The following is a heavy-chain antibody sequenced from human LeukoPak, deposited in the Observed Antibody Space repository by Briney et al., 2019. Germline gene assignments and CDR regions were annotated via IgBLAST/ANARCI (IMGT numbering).Heavy chain of an antibody. Sequence: PSVTLSLTCTVSGGSISSYYWIWPRHPPGKGLEGIGYIYYSGSANYNPSLKSRVTISVDKTKNQFSLKLRSVAAADTAVYYCARGGSGYDCFDPWGQGTLVTVSS. D-gene: IGHD5-12*01. CDR3: ARGGSGYDCFDP. J-gene: IGHJ5*02. V-gene: IGHV4-59*01. CDR1: GGSISSYY. CDR2: IYYSGSA.